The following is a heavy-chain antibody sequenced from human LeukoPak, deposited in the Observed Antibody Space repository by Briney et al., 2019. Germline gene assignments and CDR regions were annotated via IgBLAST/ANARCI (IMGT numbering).Heavy chain of an antibody. D-gene: IGHD4-17*01. CDR2: ISGSGGST. V-gene: IGHV3-23*01. Sequence: ETLSLTCTVSGGSISSYYWSWVRQAPGKGLEWVSAISGSGGSTYYADSVKGRFTISRDNSKNTLYLQMNSLRAEDTAVYYCANHYGDLPSYYFDYWGQGTLVTVSS. CDR1: GGSISSYY. J-gene: IGHJ4*02. CDR3: ANHYGDLPSYYFDY.